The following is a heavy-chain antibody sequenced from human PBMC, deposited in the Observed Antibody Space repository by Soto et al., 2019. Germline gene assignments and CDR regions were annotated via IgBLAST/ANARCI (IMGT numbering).Heavy chain of an antibody. V-gene: IGHV3-74*01. J-gene: IGHJ4*02. CDR2: INSDGSTT. CDR3: ATLFSPGSSLDH. Sequence: EVQLVESGGGLVQPGGSLRLSCGASGFTLRSYWMHWVRQAPGKGLVWVSNINSDGSTTNYADSVKGRFTISRDNAKNTLYLQMNSLRADDTAVYFCATLFSPGSSLDHWGQGTLVTVSS. D-gene: IGHD3-10*01. CDR1: GFTLRSYW.